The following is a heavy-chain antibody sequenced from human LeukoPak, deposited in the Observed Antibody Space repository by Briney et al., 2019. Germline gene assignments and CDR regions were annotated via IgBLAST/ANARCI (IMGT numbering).Heavy chain of an antibody. CDR1: GFTFSSYA. V-gene: IGHV3-23*01. CDR3: AKGIGLVATVYYFDY. J-gene: IGHJ4*02. CDR2: ISGSGGST. D-gene: IGHD5-12*01. Sequence: PGGSLRLSCAASGFTFSSYAMSWVRQAPGNGLEWVSAISGSGGSTYYADSVKGRFTISRDNSKNTLYLQMNSLRAEDTAVYYCAKGIGLVATVYYFDYWGQGTLVTVSS.